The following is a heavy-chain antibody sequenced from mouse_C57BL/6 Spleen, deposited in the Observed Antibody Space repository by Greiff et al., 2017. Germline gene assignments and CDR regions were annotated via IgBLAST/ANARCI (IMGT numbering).Heavy chain of an antibody. D-gene: IGHD4-1*01. CDR1: GYTFTSYW. CDR3: ARLGDRAY. CDR2: IYPSDSET. V-gene: IGHV1-61*01. Sequence: VQLQQPGAELVRPGSSVKLSCKASGYTFTSYWMDWVKQRPGQGLEWIGNIYPSDSETHCNQKFKDKATLTVDKSSSTAYMQLSSLTSEDSAVYYCARLGDRAYWGQGTLVTVSA. J-gene: IGHJ3*01.